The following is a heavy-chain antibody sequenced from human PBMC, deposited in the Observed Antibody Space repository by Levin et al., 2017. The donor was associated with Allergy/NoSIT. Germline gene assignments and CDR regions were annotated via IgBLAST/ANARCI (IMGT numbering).Heavy chain of an antibody. CDR1: GFTFSSYG. Sequence: GGSLRLSCAASGFTFSSYGMHWVRQAPGKGLEWVAVIWYDGSNKYYADSVKGRFTISRDNSKNTLYLQMNSLRAEDTAVYYCARDSLLSITMVRGVISPFDYWGQGTLVTVSS. CDR2: IWYDGSNK. D-gene: IGHD3-10*01. V-gene: IGHV3-33*01. CDR3: ARDSLLSITMVRGVISPFDY. J-gene: IGHJ4*02.